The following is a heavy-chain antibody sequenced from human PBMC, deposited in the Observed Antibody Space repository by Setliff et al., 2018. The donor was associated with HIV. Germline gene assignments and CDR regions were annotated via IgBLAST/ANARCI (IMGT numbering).Heavy chain of an antibody. CDR3: ARGRSLVRASGSPENYYMDV. D-gene: IGHD3-10*01. J-gene: IGHJ6*03. CDR1: GPTFTGYY. V-gene: IGHV1-2*06. Sequence: GASVKVSCKASGPTFTGYYMHWVRQAPGQGLEWRGRINPNRGGTIYAQKFQGRVTMTRDTSISTAYMELSRLRSDDTAVYYCARGRSLVRASGSPENYYMDVWGKGTTVTVSS. CDR2: INPNRGGT.